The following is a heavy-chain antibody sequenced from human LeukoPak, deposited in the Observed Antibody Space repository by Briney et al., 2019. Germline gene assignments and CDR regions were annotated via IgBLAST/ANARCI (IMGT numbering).Heavy chain of an antibody. J-gene: IGHJ4*02. CDR2: IYHSGST. CDR1: GYSISSGYY. D-gene: IGHD5-18*01. CDR3: ASYVDTAMVCDY. V-gene: IGHV4-38-2*01. Sequence: SETLSLTCAVSGYSISSGYYWGWIRQPPGKGLGWIGSIYHSGSTYYNPSLKSRVTISVDTSKNQFSLKLSSVTAADTAVYYCASYVDTAMVCDYWGQGTLVTVSS.